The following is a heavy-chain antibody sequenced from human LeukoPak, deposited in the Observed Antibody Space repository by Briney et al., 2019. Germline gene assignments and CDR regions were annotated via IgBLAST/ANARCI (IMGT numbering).Heavy chain of an antibody. CDR2: MYTSGNT. D-gene: IGHD6-6*01. J-gene: IGHJ4*02. Sequence: SETLSLTCTVSGGSISTYYWSRIRQPAGKGLEWIGRMYTSGNTNYNPSLKSRVTMSVDTSKNQFSLKLSSVTAADTAVYYCAREEGVGSSSNFDYWGQGTLVTVSS. CDR3: AREEGVGSSSNFDY. V-gene: IGHV4-4*07. CDR1: GGSISTYY.